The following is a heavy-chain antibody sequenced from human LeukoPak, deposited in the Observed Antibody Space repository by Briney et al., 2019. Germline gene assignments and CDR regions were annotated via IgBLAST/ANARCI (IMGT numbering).Heavy chain of an antibody. Sequence: SVKVSCKASGGTFSSYAISWVRQAPGQGLEWMGGIIPIFGTANYAQKFQGRVTITADESTSTAYMELSSLRSEDTAVYYCARVDYDSSGDAYWGQGTLVTVSS. CDR1: GGTFSSYA. J-gene: IGHJ4*02. V-gene: IGHV1-69*13. CDR2: IIPIFGTA. CDR3: ARVDYDSSGDAY. D-gene: IGHD3-22*01.